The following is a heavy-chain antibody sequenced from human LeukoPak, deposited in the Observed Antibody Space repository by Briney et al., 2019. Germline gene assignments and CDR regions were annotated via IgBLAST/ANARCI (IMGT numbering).Heavy chain of an antibody. CDR2: IRYEGRNK. J-gene: IGHJ3*02. D-gene: IGHD3-10*01. V-gene: IGHV3-30*02. CDR3: AKDLTLLWFGEPSRGDAFDI. CDR1: GFTFSSYG. Sequence: GGSLRLSCAASGFTFSSYGMHWGRQAPGKGLERVAFIRYEGRNKYYAHSVKGRFPISRDNSKNTLYLQMNSLRAEDTAVYYCAKDLTLLWFGEPSRGDAFDIWGRGTMVTVSS.